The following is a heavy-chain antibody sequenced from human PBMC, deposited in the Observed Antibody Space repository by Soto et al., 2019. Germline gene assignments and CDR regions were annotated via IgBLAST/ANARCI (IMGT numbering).Heavy chain of an antibody. CDR3: ARENGYSSSWYSY. Sequence: SETLSLTCTVSGGSISSYYWSWIQQPPGKGLEWIGYIYYSGSTNYNPSLKSRVTISVDTSKNQFSLKLSSVTAADTAVYYCARENGYSSSWYSYWGQGTLVTVSS. V-gene: IGHV4-59*01. D-gene: IGHD6-13*01. CDR1: GGSISSYY. CDR2: IYYSGST. J-gene: IGHJ4*02.